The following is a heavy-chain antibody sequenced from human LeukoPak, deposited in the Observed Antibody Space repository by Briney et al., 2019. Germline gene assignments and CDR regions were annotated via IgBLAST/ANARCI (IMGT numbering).Heavy chain of an antibody. CDR1: GGPIRSYY. D-gene: IGHD6-13*01. CDR2: IYYSGST. J-gene: IGHJ4*02. V-gene: IGHV4-59*01. Sequence: SETLSLTCTVSGGPIRSYYWSWIRQPPGKGLEWIGYIYYSGSTNYNPSLKSRVTISVDTSKNQFSLKLSSVTAADTAVYYCARVTGYVMEDYFDYWGQGTLVTVSS. CDR3: ARVTGYVMEDYFDY.